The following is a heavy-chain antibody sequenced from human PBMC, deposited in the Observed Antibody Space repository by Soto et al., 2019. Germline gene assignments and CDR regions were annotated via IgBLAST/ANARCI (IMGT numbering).Heavy chain of an antibody. CDR3: AQALVFTGGDGFDI. CDR2: IYYSGNT. D-gene: IGHD1-1*01. CDR1: GGSITTGGRY. Sequence: QVRLQEWGPGLVKPSQTLSLKCSVSGGSITTGGRYWSWIRQLPGKGLEWIGDIYYSGNTYYNASLKSRVTISVEAAKNQFSLKLSSVTAAATAVYYCAQALVFTGGDGFDIWGQGRLVTGSS. J-gene: IGHJ3*02. V-gene: IGHV4-31*02.